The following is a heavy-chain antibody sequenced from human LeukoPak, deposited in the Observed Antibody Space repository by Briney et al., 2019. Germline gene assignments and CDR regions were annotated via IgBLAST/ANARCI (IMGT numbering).Heavy chain of an antibody. D-gene: IGHD1-1*01. V-gene: IGHV1-2*02. J-gene: IGHJ3*02. Sequence: ASVKVSCKASGYTLTDYYIHWVRQAPGQGLEWMGWITPSSGGTIYAQKFQGRVTMTRDMSISTAYMELSRLRSDDTAVYYCAKVASTTRRHDAFDIRGQGTLVTVSS. CDR1: GYTLTDYY. CDR3: AKVASTTRRHDAFDI. CDR2: ITPSSGGT.